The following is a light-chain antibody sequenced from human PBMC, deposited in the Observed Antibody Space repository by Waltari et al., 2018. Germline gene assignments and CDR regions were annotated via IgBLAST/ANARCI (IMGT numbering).Light chain of an antibody. CDR2: DVS. Sequence: QSALTQPASVSGSPGQSITISCTGTSSDVGAYNYVSWYQQHPGKAPKLMIFDVSNRPSGVSNRVSGSKSGNTASLTISGRQAEDEADYYCSSYISSSTLELFGGGTSLTVL. CDR3: SSYISSSTLEL. CDR1: SSDVGAYNY. V-gene: IGLV2-14*03. J-gene: IGLJ2*01.